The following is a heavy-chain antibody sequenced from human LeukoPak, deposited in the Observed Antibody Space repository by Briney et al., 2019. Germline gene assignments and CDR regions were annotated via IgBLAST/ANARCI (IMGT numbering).Heavy chain of an antibody. V-gene: IGHV3-48*01. D-gene: IGHD3-3*01. Sequence: GGSLRLSCAASGFTFSSYGMNWVRQAPGKGLEWVSGISGSGGTTYYADSVKGRFTISRDNAKNSLFLQMNSLRAEDTAVYYCARDGDYNFWIGNYDYWGQGALVTVSS. J-gene: IGHJ4*02. CDR2: ISGSGGTT. CDR1: GFTFSSYG. CDR3: ARDGDYNFWIGNYDY.